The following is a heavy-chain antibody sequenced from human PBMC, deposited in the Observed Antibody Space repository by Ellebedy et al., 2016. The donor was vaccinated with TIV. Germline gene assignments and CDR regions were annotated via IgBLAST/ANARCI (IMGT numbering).Heavy chain of an antibody. CDR2: IKQDGSEK. Sequence: PGGSLRLSCATSGFTFSSYWMSWVRQAPGKGLEWVANIKQDGSEKYYVDSVKGRFTISRDNDKNSLYLQMNSLRVEDTAVFYCATLLPPPGYYNNGLDVWGQGTTVTVSS. CDR1: GFTFSSYW. V-gene: IGHV3-7*02. D-gene: IGHD2-15*01. J-gene: IGHJ6*02. CDR3: ATLLPPPGYYNNGLDV.